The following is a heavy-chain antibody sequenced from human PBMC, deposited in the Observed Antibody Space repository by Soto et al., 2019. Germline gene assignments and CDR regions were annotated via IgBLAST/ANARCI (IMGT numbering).Heavy chain of an antibody. CDR2: ISGSGGST. CDR1: GFTFSSYA. D-gene: IGHD3-22*01. CDR3: AKDLGQYYYDSSGYYGGVY. Sequence: GGSLRLSCAASGFTFSSYAMSWVRQAPGKGLEWVSAISGSGGSTYYADSVKGRFTISRDNSKNTLYLQMNSLRAEDTAVYYCAKDLGQYYYDSSGYYGGVYWGQGTLVTVSS. V-gene: IGHV3-23*01. J-gene: IGHJ4*02.